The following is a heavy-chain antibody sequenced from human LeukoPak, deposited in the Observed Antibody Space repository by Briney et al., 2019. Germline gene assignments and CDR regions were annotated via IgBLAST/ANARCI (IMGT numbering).Heavy chain of an antibody. Sequence: GASVKVSCKASGYTFTSYYMHWVRQAPGQGLEWMGIINPSGGSTSYAQKFQGRVTMTTDTSTSTAYMELRSLRSDDTAVYYCAREGSSWSEGGNYYYYYMDVWGKGTTVTVSS. J-gene: IGHJ6*03. CDR3: AREGSSWSEGGNYYYYYMDV. CDR1: GYTFTSYY. V-gene: IGHV1-46*01. CDR2: INPSGGST. D-gene: IGHD6-13*01.